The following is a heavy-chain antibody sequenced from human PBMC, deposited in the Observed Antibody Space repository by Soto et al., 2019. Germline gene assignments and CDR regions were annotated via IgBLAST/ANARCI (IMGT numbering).Heavy chain of an antibody. CDR2: IYYSGST. D-gene: IGHD3-3*01. V-gene: IGHV4-30-4*01. CDR1: GGSISSGDYY. CDR3: ARDRGKYYDFWSGYYTPYYYYGMDV. Sequence: SETLSLTCTVSGGSISSGDYYWSWIRQPPGQGLERIGYIYYSGSTYYNPSLKSRVTISVDTSKNQFSLKLSSVTAADTAVYYCARDRGKYYDFWSGYYTPYYYYGMDVWGQGTTVTVSS. J-gene: IGHJ6*02.